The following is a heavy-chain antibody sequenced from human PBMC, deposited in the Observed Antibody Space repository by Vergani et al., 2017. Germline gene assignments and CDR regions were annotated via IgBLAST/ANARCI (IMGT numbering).Heavy chain of an antibody. V-gene: IGHV1-18*04. D-gene: IGHD3-22*01. CDR1: GYSLTSYG. Sequence: VQLVQSGAEVKKPGESLRISCKGSGYSLTSYGISWVRQAPGQGLEWMGWISAYNGNTNYAQKLQGRVTMTTDTSTSTAYMELRSLRSDDTAVYYCARVGVDYYDSSGTYFDYWGQGTLVTVSS. J-gene: IGHJ4*02. CDR3: ARVGVDYYDSSGTYFDY. CDR2: ISAYNGNT.